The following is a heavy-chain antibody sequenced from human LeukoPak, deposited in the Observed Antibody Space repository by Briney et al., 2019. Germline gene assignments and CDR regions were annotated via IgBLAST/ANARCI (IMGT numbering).Heavy chain of an antibody. CDR2: INPNSGGT. Sequence: ASVKVSCKASGYTFTGYYMHWVRQAPGQGLEWMGWINPNSGGTNYAQKFQGRVTMTRDTSISTAYMELSRLRSDDTALYYCARGFYSGYDYNYYYYGMDVWGQGTTVAVSS. CDR1: GYTFTGYY. CDR3: ARGFYSGYDYNYYYYGMDV. D-gene: IGHD5-12*01. J-gene: IGHJ6*02. V-gene: IGHV1-2*02.